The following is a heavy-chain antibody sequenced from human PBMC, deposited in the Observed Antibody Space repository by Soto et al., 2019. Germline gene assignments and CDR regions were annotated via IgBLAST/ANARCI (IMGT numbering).Heavy chain of an antibody. Sequence: SETLSLTCTVSGGSISSGGYYWSWIRQHPGKGLEWIGYIYYSGSTYYNPSLKSRVTISVDTSKNQFSLELSSVTAADTAVYYCARASSDSSGYYPRWGQGTLVTVSS. CDR2: IYYSGST. CDR3: ARASSDSSGYYPR. V-gene: IGHV4-31*03. D-gene: IGHD3-22*01. CDR1: GGSISSGGYY. J-gene: IGHJ4*02.